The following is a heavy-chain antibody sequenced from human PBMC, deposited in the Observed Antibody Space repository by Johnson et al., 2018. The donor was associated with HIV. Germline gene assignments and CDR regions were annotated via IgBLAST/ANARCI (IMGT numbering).Heavy chain of an antibody. D-gene: IGHD2-21*01. CDR2: IKQDGSEK. CDR3: AKDRAWRVGLASAFDI. CDR1: GFTVSSNY. V-gene: IGHV3-7*01. Sequence: VQLVESGGGLVQPGGSLRLSCAASGFTVSSNYMSWVRQAPGKGLEWVANIKQDGSEKYYVDSVKGRFTISRDNSKNTLYLQMNSLRAEDTAVYYCAKDRAWRVGLASAFDIWDQGTMVTVSS. J-gene: IGHJ3*02.